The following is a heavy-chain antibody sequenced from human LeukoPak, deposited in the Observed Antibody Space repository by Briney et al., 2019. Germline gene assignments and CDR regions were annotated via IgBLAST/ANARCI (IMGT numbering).Heavy chain of an antibody. V-gene: IGHV3-48*01. D-gene: IGHD3-10*01. CDR1: GFTFSSYS. CDR2: ISSSSNTM. Sequence: DPGGSLRLSCAASGFTFSSYSMNWVRQAPGKGLEWVSYISSSSNTMYYADSVKGRFTISRDNSKNTLYLQMNSLRAEDTAVYYCAKDMGVGGYGSGSYFDYWGQGILVAVSS. J-gene: IGHJ4*02. CDR3: AKDMGVGGYGSGSYFDY.